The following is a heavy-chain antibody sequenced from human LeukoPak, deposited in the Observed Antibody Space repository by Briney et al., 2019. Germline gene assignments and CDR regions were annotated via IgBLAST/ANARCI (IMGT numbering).Heavy chain of an antibody. J-gene: IGHJ4*02. CDR1: VYTFTSYG. CDR3: ARAGRLGYCSGGSCLFDY. V-gene: IGHV1-18*01. Sequence: GASVTVSCKASVYTFTSYGISWVRQAPGQGLAWMGWISAYNGNTNYPQKLQGRVTMTTDTSTSTAYMELRSLRSDDTAVYYCARAGRLGYCSGGSCLFDYWGQGTLVTVSS. D-gene: IGHD2-15*01. CDR2: ISAYNGNT.